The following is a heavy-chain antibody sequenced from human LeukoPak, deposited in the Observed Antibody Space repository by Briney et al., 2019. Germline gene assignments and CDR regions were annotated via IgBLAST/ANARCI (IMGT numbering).Heavy chain of an antibody. CDR3: ARDFSLGGVIVDDY. Sequence: GASVKVSCKASGYTFTGYYMHWVRQAPGQGLEWMGWINPNSGGTNYAQKFQGRVTMTRDTSISTAYMELSRLRSDDTAVYYCARDFSLGGVIVDDYWGQETLVTVSS. CDR1: GYTFTGYY. CDR2: INPNSGGT. D-gene: IGHD3-16*02. V-gene: IGHV1-2*02. J-gene: IGHJ4*02.